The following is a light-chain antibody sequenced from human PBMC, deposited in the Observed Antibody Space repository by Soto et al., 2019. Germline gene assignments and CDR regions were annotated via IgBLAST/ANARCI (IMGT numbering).Light chain of an antibody. J-gene: IGKJ5*01. Sequence: IQLTQSPSSLSASVGDRVSITCRASQGINSYLAWYQQKPGKAPKLLIYAASTLQSGVPSRFSGGGSGADYILTINSLQPEDFATYSCQQLNTYPMTLGQGTRLDI. CDR2: AAS. V-gene: IGKV1-9*01. CDR3: QQLNTYPMT. CDR1: QGINSY.